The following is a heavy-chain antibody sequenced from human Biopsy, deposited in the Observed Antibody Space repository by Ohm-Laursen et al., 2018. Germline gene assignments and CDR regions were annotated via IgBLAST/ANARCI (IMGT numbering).Heavy chain of an antibody. D-gene: IGHD3-9*01. CDR1: GYSFTKYY. J-gene: IGHJ6*02. CDR2: INPTGGTT. Sequence: VSSVKVSCKASGYSFTKYYINWVRQAPGQGLEWMGIINPTGGTTSYAEKFQGRVTLARDTSTGTVYLELNSLIYEDTALYYCARDETGSSVFGPYYYGMDVWGQGTTVTVSS. CDR3: ARDETGSSVFGPYYYGMDV. V-gene: IGHV1-46*01.